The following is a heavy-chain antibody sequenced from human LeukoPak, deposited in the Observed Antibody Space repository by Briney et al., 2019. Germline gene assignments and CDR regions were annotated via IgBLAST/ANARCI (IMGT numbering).Heavy chain of an antibody. CDR3: ASAGDLRRQGFDP. D-gene: IGHD1-26*01. J-gene: IGHJ5*02. V-gene: IGHV4-39*01. Sequence: SETLSLTCTVSGGSISSSSYYWGWIRQPPGKGLEWIGSICYSGSTYYNPSLKSRVTISVDTSKNQFSLKLSSVTAADTAVYYCASAGDLRRQGFDPWGQGTLVTVSS. CDR1: GGSISSSSYY. CDR2: ICYSGST.